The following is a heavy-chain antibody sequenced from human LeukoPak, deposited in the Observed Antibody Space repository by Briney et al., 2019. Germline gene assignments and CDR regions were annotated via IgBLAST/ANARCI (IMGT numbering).Heavy chain of an antibody. V-gene: IGHV3-33*01. CDR2: VWYDGSKK. D-gene: IGHD4-17*01. CDR3: ARVPHGDYFDY. J-gene: IGHJ4*02. CDR1: GFTFSTYG. Sequence: PGGSLRLSCAASGFTFSTYGMHWVRQAPGKGLEWVAVVWYDGSKKYYVDSVKGRFTISRDNAKSTLYLQLNSLRADDTAVYYCARVPHGDYFDYWGRGTLVTVSS.